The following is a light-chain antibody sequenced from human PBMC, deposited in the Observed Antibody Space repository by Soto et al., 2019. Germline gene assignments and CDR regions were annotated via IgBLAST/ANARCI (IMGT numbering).Light chain of an antibody. V-gene: IGKV1-9*01. CDR1: QGISTY. CDR3: QQHNSFSIT. CDR2: AAS. J-gene: IGKJ5*01. Sequence: DIQCTQSPSFLSASVGDRVTITCRASQGISTYLAWYQQKPGKAPKLLIYAASTLQSGVPSRFSGSGSGTEFTLTINSLQADDFATYYCQQHNSFSITFGQGTRLEIK.